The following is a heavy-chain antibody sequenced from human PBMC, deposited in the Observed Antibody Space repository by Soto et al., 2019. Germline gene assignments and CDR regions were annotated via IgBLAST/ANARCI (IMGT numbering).Heavy chain of an antibody. CDR2: IIPIFGTA. CDR3: ARGWGYDSNDYYYAY. Sequence: QVQLVQSGAEVRKPGSSVKVSCKASGGTFSRHAISWVRQAPGQGLEWMGGIIPIFGTANHAQKFLGRVTIIADEATSAVYMELSGLRSETTAMYYCARGWGYDSNDYYYAYWGQGTLVIVSS. V-gene: IGHV1-69*01. CDR1: GGTFSRHA. J-gene: IGHJ4*02. D-gene: IGHD3-22*01.